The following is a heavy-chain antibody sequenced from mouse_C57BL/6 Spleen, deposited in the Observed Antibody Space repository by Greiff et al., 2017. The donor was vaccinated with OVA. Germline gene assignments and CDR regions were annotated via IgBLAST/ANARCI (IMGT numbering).Heavy chain of an antibody. CDR1: GFTFSDYY. D-gene: IGHD1-1*01. CDR2: ITYDGSST. CDR3: ARDRAGISTVLYCYFDV. Sequence: EVQRVESEGGLVQPGSSMKLSCTASGFTFSDYYMAWVRQVPETGLEWVATITYDGSSTYYIDSLKSRCIISRDNANNMLYLKMSRLKSEDTASYYGARDRAGISTVLYCYFDVWGTGTTVTVSS. V-gene: IGHV5-16*01. J-gene: IGHJ1*03.